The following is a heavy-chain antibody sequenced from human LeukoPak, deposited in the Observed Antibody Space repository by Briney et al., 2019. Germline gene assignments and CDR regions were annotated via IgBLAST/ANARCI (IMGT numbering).Heavy chain of an antibody. CDR3: ARDGPQLWSYFDY. D-gene: IGHD5-18*01. V-gene: IGHV4-38-2*02. J-gene: IGHJ4*02. Sequence: PSETLSLTCAVSGYSISSGYYWGWIRQPPGKGLEWIGSIYHSGSTNYNPSLKSRVTMSVDTSKNQFSLKLSSVTAADTAVYYCARDGPQLWSYFDYWGQGTLVTVSS. CDR2: IYHSGST. CDR1: GYSISSGYY.